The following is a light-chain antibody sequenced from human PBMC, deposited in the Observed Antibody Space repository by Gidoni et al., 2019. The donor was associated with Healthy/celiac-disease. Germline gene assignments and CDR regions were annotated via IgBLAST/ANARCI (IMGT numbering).Light chain of an antibody. Sequence: IQLTQSPSSLSASVGDRVTITCRARQGISSYFDWYQQKPGKAPKLLIYAASTWQSGVPSRFSGSGSGTYFTLTISSLQPEDFATYYCQQLNSYPSLTFGPGTKVDIK. CDR3: QQLNSYPSLT. CDR2: AAS. CDR1: QGISSY. V-gene: IGKV1-9*01. J-gene: IGKJ3*01.